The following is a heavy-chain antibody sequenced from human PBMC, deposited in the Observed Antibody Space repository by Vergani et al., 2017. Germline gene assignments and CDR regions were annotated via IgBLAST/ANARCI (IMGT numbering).Heavy chain of an antibody. D-gene: IGHD3-22*01. CDR3: AKQRAYESSGYLVY. J-gene: IGHJ4*02. CDR2: ISNDGSNK. V-gene: IGHV3-30*18. Sequence: QVQLVESGGGVVQPGRSLRLSCEVSGFTFSSYGMHWVRQAPGKGLEWGAVISNDGSNKDYADSVKGRFTISRDNSKNTLYVQMNSLRAEDTAVYYCAKQRAYESSGYLVYWGQGTLVTVSS. CDR1: GFTFSSYG.